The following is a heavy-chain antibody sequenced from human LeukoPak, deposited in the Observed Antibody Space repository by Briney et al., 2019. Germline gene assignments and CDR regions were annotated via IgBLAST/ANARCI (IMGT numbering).Heavy chain of an antibody. V-gene: IGHV3-11*06. D-gene: IGHD6-13*01. CDR2: ISSSSSYT. Sequence: GGSLRLSCAASGFTLSDYYMSWIRQAPGKGLEWVSYISSSSSYTNYADSVKGRFTISRDNAKNSLSLQMTGLRAEDTAVYYCTIDGGPTRSSSWYGYFDYWGQGTLVTVSS. J-gene: IGHJ4*02. CDR3: TIDGGPTRSSSWYGYFDY. CDR1: GFTLSDYY.